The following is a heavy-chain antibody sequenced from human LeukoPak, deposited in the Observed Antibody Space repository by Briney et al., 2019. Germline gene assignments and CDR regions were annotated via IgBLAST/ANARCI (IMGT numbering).Heavy chain of an antibody. CDR2: INPNSGGT. CDR1: GYTFTGYY. J-gene: IGHJ5*02. D-gene: IGHD2-2*01. Sequence: ASVKVFCKASGYTFTGYYMHWVRQAPGQGLEWMGWINPNSGGTNYAQKFQGRVTMTRDTSISTAYMELSRLRSDDTAVYYCARALRYCSSTSCPGSWFDPWGQGTLVTVSS. CDR3: ARALRYCSSTSCPGSWFDP. V-gene: IGHV1-2*02.